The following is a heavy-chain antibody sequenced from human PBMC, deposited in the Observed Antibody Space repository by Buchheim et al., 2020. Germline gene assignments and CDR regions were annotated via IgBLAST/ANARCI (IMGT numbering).Heavy chain of an antibody. CDR2: IDWDDGK. D-gene: IGHD5-24*01. CDR1: GLSLRNIGVS. CDR3: DRENDYNALDS. V-gene: IGHV2-70*13. Sequence: QVSLRESGPAQVRTTETLTLTCTVSGLSLRNIGVSVSWIRQPPGKPLQWLARIDWDDGKYYNTSLETRLTVSKRTSKKQVVLTLTNVDPADTATYYCDRENDYNALDSWGQGTL. J-gene: IGHJ4*02.